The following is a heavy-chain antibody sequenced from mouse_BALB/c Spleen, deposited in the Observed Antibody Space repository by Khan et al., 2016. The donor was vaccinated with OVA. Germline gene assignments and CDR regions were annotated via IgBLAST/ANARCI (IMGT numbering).Heavy chain of an antibody. J-gene: IGHJ2*01. CDR1: GFTFSRFG. Sequence: EVQLVESGGGLVQPGGSRKLSCAASGFTFSRFGMHWVRQAPEKGLEWVAYIISGSSTIYYADTVKGRFTISRDNPKNTLFLQRDSLRAEDTAMDYCARDSNFDYWGQGTTLTVSS. CDR2: IISGSSTI. CDR3: ARDSNFDY. V-gene: IGHV5-17*02.